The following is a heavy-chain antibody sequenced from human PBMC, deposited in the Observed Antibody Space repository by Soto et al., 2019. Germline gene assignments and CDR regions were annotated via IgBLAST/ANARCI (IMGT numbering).Heavy chain of an antibody. Sequence: QVQLVESGGGVVQPGRSLRLSCAASGFTFSSYGMHWVRQAPGKGLEWVAVIWYDGSNKYYADSVKGRFTISRDNCKNTMYLQMHSMRAEDTAVYYCAREAGTTRYYGMDVWGQGTTVTVSS. D-gene: IGHD1-7*01. CDR2: IWYDGSNK. J-gene: IGHJ6*02. V-gene: IGHV3-33*01. CDR1: GFTFSSYG. CDR3: AREAGTTRYYGMDV.